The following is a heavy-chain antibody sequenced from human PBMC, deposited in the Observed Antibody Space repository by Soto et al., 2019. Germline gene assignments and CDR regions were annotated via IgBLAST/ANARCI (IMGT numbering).Heavy chain of an antibody. CDR3: ARLGGFYQAFDQ. CDR2: IFYSGGT. V-gene: IGHV4-39*01. D-gene: IGHD3-22*01. Sequence: PSETLSLTCTVSGGSILDSTYYWAWIRQSPGKGLEWIGTIFYSGGTFYTPSLKSRVTMSVDTSNNQFSLKLSSVTAVVTAVYFCARLGGFYQAFDQWGRGTLVTVSS. CDR1: GGSILDSTYY. J-gene: IGHJ4*02.